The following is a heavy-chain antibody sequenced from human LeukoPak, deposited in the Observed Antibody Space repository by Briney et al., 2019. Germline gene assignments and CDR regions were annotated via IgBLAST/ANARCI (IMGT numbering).Heavy chain of an antibody. CDR1: GGSFSGYY. V-gene: IGHV4-34*01. CDR2: INHSRST. D-gene: IGHD3-10*01. Sequence: PSEALSLTCAVYGGSFSGYYWSWIRQPPGKGLEWIGEINHSRSTNYNPSLKSRVTISVDTSKNQFSLKLSSVTAADTAVYYCARAVGGDGSGSLWGPGTLVTVSS. CDR3: ARAVGGDGSGSL. J-gene: IGHJ4*02.